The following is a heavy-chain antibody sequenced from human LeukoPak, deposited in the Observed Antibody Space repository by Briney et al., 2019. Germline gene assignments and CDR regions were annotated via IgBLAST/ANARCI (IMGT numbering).Heavy chain of an antibody. D-gene: IGHD3-22*01. Sequence: SETLSLTCTVSGGSISSYYWSWIRQPAGKGLESIGHISTSGSTNYNPSLKSRVTISVDTSKNQFSPKLSSVTAADTAVYYCARLDDSSGSFHWGQGTLVTVSS. CDR2: ISTSGST. CDR3: ARLDDSSGSFH. V-gene: IGHV4-4*08. CDR1: GGSISSYY. J-gene: IGHJ4*02.